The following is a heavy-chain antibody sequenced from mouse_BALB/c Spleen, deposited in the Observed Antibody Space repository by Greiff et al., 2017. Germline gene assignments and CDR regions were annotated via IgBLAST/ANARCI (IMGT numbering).Heavy chain of an antibody. Sequence: VQLQQSGAELVKPGASAKLSCTASGFNIKDTYMHWVKQRPEQGLEWIGRIDPANGNTKYDPKFQGKATITADTSSNTAYLQLSSLTSEDTAVYYCARSKYGNFGCAMDYWGQGTSVTVSS. D-gene: IGHD2-10*02. J-gene: IGHJ4*01. CDR1: GFNIKDTY. V-gene: IGHV14-3*02. CDR3: ARSKYGNFGCAMDY. CDR2: IDPANGNT.